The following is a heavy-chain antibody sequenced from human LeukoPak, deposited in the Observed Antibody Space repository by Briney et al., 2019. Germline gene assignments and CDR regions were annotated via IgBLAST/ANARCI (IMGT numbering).Heavy chain of an antibody. D-gene: IGHD3-10*01. CDR1: GGSISSSSYY. V-gene: IGHV4-39*01. Sequence: SETLSLTCTVSGGSISSSSYYWGWIRQPPGKGLEWIGSIYYSGSTYYNPSLKSRVTISVDTSKNQFSLKLSSVTAADTAVYYCAGRFLWFGEGDAFDIWGQGTMVTVSS. CDR3: AGRFLWFGEGDAFDI. CDR2: IYYSGST. J-gene: IGHJ3*02.